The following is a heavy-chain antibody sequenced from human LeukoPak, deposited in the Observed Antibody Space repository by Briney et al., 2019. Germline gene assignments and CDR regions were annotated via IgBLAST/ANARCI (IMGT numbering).Heavy chain of an antibody. Sequence: GVTLTFYCSVYGFTFSSYWMGWLRPAPGQGLVWVANTKQDGRENSYVVPVKGRFTSARYNATNSLYLQMNSLRAEDTAVYYCAREEWGTADSRGEGTLVSVSS. D-gene: IGHD3-16*01. CDR1: GFTFSSYW. V-gene: IGHV3-7*01. CDR3: AREEWGTADS. CDR2: TKQDGREN. J-gene: IGHJ4*02.